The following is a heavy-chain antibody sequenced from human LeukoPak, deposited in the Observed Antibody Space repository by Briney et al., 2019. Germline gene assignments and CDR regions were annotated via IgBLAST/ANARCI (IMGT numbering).Heavy chain of an antibody. V-gene: IGHV4-59*11. Sequence: SETLSLTCTVSGGSISGHYWSWIRQPPGKGLEWIGYIYYSGSTNYNPSLKSRTTISLDTSKSQFSLKLNSVTAADTAVYYCARDGGYDWYFDLWGRGTLVTASS. CDR2: IYYSGST. CDR1: GGSISGHY. J-gene: IGHJ2*01. CDR3: ARDGGYDWYFDL. D-gene: IGHD5-12*01.